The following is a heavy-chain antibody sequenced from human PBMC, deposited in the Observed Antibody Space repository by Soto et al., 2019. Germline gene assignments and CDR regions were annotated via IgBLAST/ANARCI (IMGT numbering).Heavy chain of an antibody. CDR1: GYTLTELS. CDR2: FDPEDGET. J-gene: IGHJ6*03. CDR3: ARGSWDDVSGHYYMDV. Sequence: GASVKVSCKVSGYTLTELSMHWVRQAPGKGLEWMGGFDPEDGETIYAQKFQGRVTINPDTSQNQFSLHLDSVTPEDTAVYFCARGSWDDVSGHYYMDVWGKGTTVTVSS. D-gene: IGHD5-12*01. V-gene: IGHV1-24*01.